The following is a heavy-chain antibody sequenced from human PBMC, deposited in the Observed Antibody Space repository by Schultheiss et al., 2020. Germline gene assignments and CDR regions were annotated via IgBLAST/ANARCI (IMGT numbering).Heavy chain of an antibody. J-gene: IGHJ4*02. Sequence: SCAASGFTFSSYWMHWVRQAPGKGLVWVSRIKGDGTGTIYADSVKGRFTISRDNAKNTVYLQMNSLRAEDTAKYYCARDRDGYNLPLDYWGQGILVTVSS. V-gene: IGHV3-74*01. D-gene: IGHD5-24*01. CDR3: ARDRDGYNLPLDY. CDR2: IKGDGTGT. CDR1: GFTFSSYW.